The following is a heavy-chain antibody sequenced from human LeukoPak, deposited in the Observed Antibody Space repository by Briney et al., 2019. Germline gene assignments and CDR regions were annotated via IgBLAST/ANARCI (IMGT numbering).Heavy chain of an antibody. J-gene: IGHJ4*02. CDR3: ARDRGGYCGGDCYSVFDY. Sequence: PSETLSLTCTVSGGSISNYHWSWIRQPAGKGLEWIGRIYTSGTTNYNPSLKSRVTMSLDTSKNQFSLNLRSVTAADTAVYYCARDRGGYCGGDCYSVFDYWGQGTLVTVSS. D-gene: IGHD2-21*02. V-gene: IGHV4-4*07. CDR1: GGSISNYH. CDR2: IYTSGTT.